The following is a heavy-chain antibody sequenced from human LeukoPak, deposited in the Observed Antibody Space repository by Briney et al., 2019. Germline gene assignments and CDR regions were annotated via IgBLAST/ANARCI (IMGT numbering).Heavy chain of an antibody. J-gene: IGHJ4*02. V-gene: IGHV1-18*01. D-gene: IGHD5-18*01. Sequence: ASVSVSYKASGYTFTSYGIRWVRQAPGQGGEGMGWISAYNGNTNYAQKLQGRVTMTTDTSTSTAYMELRSLRSDDTAVYYCARAPTRGYSYGVDFFDYWGQGTLVTVSS. CDR3: ARAPTRGYSYGVDFFDY. CDR1: GYTFTSYG. CDR2: ISAYNGNT.